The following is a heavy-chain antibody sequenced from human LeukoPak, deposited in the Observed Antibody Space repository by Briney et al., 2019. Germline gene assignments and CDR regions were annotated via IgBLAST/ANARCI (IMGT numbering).Heavy chain of an antibody. Sequence: PSETLSLTCTVSGGSISSYYWSWIRQPPGKGLEWIGYIYYSGSTNYNPSLKSRVTISVDTSKNQFSLKLSSVTAADTAVYYCAGKDYDFWSGSYYDSSGIDYWGQGTLVTVSS. J-gene: IGHJ4*02. D-gene: IGHD3-3*01. V-gene: IGHV4-59*01. CDR2: IYYSGST. CDR1: GGSISSYY. CDR3: AGKDYDFWSGSYYDSSGIDY.